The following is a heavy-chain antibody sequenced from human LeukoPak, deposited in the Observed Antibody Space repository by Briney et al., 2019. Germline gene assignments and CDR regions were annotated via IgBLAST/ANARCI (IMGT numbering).Heavy chain of an antibody. CDR3: ARGSVGSSVD. CDR1: GGSISSGGYS. V-gene: IGHV4-30-2*01. CDR2: IYHSGST. J-gene: IGHJ4*02. D-gene: IGHD1-26*01. Sequence: SETLSLTCAVSGGSISSGGYSWSWIRQPPGKGLEWIGYIYHSGSTYYNPSLKSRVTISVDTSKNQFSLKLSSVTAADTAVYYCARGSVGSSVDWGQGTLVTVSS.